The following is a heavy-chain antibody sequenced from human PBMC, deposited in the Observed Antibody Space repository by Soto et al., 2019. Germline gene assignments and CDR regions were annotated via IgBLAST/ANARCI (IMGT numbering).Heavy chain of an antibody. CDR2: ISGSGAGT. V-gene: IGHV3-23*01. J-gene: IGHJ6*02. D-gene: IGHD2-15*01. Sequence: GGSLRLSCAASGFTFSSYAMSWVRQAPGKGLEWVSVISGSGAGTYYADSVKGRFTISRDNSKKTLYLLMNSLRAEDTALYYCAEAQEDHYYYYAMDVWGQGTTVTVSS. CDR1: GFTFSSYA. CDR3: AEAQEDHYYYYAMDV.